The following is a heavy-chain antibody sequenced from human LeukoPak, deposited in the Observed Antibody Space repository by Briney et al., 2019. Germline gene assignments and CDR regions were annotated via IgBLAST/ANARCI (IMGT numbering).Heavy chain of an antibody. CDR1: GGSISSSSYY. V-gene: IGHV4-39*07. Sequence: SETLSLTCTVSGGSISSSSYYWGWIRQPPGKGLEWIGSIYYSGSTYYNPSLKSRVTISVDTSKNQFSLKLSSVTAADTAVYHCAMNGQSGFSFDPWGRGTLVTVSS. J-gene: IGHJ5*02. D-gene: IGHD1-26*01. CDR2: IYYSGST. CDR3: AMNGQSGFSFDP.